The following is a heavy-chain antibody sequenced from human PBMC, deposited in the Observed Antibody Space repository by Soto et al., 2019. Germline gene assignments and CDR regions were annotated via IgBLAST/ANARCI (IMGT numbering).Heavy chain of an antibody. D-gene: IGHD3-22*01. CDR2: ISYDGSNK. Sequence: QVQLVESGGGVVQPGRSLRLSCAASGFTFSSYGMHWVRQAPGKGLEWVAVISYDGSNKYYADSVKGRFTISRDNSKNTLYLQINSLRAEDTAVYYCAKDYRSGYYDSSGYYNYGMDVWGQGTTVTVSS. CDR1: GFTFSSYG. J-gene: IGHJ6*02. V-gene: IGHV3-30*18. CDR3: AKDYRSGYYDSSGYYNYGMDV.